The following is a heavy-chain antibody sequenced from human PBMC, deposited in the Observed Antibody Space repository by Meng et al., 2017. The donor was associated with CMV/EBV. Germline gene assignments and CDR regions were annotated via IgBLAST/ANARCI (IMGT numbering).Heavy chain of an antibody. D-gene: IGHD6-19*01. J-gene: IGHJ5*02. CDR1: GYTFTSYG. V-gene: IGHV1-18*01. CDR2: ISAYNGNT. CDR3: ARADDLEAPSWFDP. Sequence: ASGYTFTSYGISWVRQAHGQGLEWMGWISAYNGNTNYAQKLQGRVTMTTDTSTSTAYMELRSLRSDDTAVYYCARADDLEAPSWFDPWGQGTLVTVSS.